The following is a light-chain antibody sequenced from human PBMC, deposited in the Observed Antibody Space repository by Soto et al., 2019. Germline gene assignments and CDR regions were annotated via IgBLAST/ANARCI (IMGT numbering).Light chain of an antibody. CDR2: WAS. CDR1: QTVLYSSNNKSA. CDR3: QQYLAYLT. V-gene: IGKV4-1*01. Sequence: DIVMTQSPDSLAGSLGERATINCKSSQTVLYSSNNKSALAWLQQKPGQPPKLLIYWASTRESGVPDRFSGSGSGTDFTLTISGLQAEDVAVYYCQQYLAYLTFGGGTKVEIK. J-gene: IGKJ4*01.